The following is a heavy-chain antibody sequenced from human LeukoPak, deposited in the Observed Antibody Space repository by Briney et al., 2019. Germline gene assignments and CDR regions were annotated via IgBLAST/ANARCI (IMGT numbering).Heavy chain of an antibody. V-gene: IGHV1-18*01. CDR1: GYTFINYG. CDR3: ARGYYDSGGYYYYYYGMDV. Sequence: GASVKVSCKASGYTFINYGISWVRQAPGQGLEWMGWISGYKGNTNYAQKFQGRVTMTTDTSTNTAYMELRSLRSDDTAVYYCARGYYDSGGYYYYYYGMDVWGQGTTVTVSS. J-gene: IGHJ6*02. D-gene: IGHD3-22*01. CDR2: ISGYKGNT.